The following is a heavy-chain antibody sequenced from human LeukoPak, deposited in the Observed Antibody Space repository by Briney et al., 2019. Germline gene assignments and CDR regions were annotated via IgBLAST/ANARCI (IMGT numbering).Heavy chain of an antibody. CDR3: AKDPGPRMEWLLFGYYFDY. CDR1: GFTFSSYV. V-gene: IGHV3-23*01. D-gene: IGHD3-3*01. Sequence: PGGSLRLSCAASGFTFSSYVMSWVRQAPGKGLEWVSAISGSGGSTYYADSVKGRFTISRDNSKNTVFLQMNSLGAEDTAVYYCAKDPGPRMEWLLFGYYFDYWGQGTLVTVSS. CDR2: ISGSGGST. J-gene: IGHJ4*02.